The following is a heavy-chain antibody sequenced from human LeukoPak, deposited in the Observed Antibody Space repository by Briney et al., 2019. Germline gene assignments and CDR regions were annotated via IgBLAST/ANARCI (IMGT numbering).Heavy chain of an antibody. D-gene: IGHD5-18*01. CDR3: ARDTAMVTYYYYYYMDV. Sequence: PSETLSLTCTVSGVSISSYYWSWIRQPAGKGLEWIGRIYTGGSTNYNPSLKSRVTMSVDTSKNQFSLKLSSVTAADTAVYYCARDTAMVTYYYYYYMDVWGKGTTVTVSS. CDR1: GVSISSYY. J-gene: IGHJ6*03. CDR2: IYTGGST. V-gene: IGHV4-4*07.